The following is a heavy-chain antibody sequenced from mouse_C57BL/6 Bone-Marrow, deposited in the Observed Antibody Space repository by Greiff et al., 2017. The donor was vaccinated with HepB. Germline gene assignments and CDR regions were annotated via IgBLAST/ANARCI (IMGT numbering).Heavy chain of an antibody. Sequence: VQLQQSGAELVKPGASVKMSCKASGYTFTTYPIEWMKQNHGKSLEWIGNFHPYNDDTKYNEKFKGKATLTVDTSSSTAYMQLSSLTSEDSAVYYCARDGSSYPYYFDYWGQGTTLTVSS. V-gene: IGHV1-47*01. CDR1: GYTFTTYP. CDR2: FHPYNDDT. CDR3: ARDGSSYPYYFDY. J-gene: IGHJ2*01. D-gene: IGHD1-1*01.